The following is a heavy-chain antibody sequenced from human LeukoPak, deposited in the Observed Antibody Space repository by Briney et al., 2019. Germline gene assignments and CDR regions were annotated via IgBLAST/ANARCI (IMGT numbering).Heavy chain of an antibody. Sequence: ASVKVSCKASGYTFTGNHMHWVRQAPGQGLEWMEWINPNSGGTNYAQKFQGRVIMTRDTSISTAYMELSRLGSDDTAVYYCARGGSTDSIHSCGGNCYFLDYWGQGTLVTVSS. D-gene: IGHD2-21*02. J-gene: IGHJ4*02. CDR3: ARGGSTDSIHSCGGNCYFLDY. CDR1: GYTFTGNH. CDR2: INPNSGGT. V-gene: IGHV1-2*02.